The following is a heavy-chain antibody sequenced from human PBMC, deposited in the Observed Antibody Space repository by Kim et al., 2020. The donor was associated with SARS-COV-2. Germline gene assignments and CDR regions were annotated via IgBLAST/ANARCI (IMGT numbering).Heavy chain of an antibody. CDR1: GDSISNYH. CDR3: ARRSPTENFFDY. D-gene: IGHD6-6*01. CDR2: IYNTGST. Sequence: SETLSLTCTVSGDSISNYHWSWLRQPPGKGLEWIGLIYNTGSTIYNPSHKSRVTISVDTSKNQFSLNLSPVTAADTALAYCARRSPTENFFDYWGQGTLVTVSS. V-gene: IGHV4-59*08. J-gene: IGHJ4*02.